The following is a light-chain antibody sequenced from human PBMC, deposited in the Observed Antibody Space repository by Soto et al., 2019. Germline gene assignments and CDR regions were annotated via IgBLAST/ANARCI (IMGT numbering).Light chain of an antibody. CDR3: SSYARSSWV. J-gene: IGLJ3*02. CDR2: EVD. CDR1: TSDVGIYNL. V-gene: IGLV2-23*02. Sequence: QSALTQPASVSGSPGQSITISCSGTTSDVGIYNLVSWYQQHPGKAPKLVIYEVDKPPSGVSNRFSGSRSGNTASLTISGLQSEDEGDYCCSSYARSSWVFGGGTKLTVL.